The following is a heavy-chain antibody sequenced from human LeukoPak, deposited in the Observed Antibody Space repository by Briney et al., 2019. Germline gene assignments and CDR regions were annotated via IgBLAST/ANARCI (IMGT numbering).Heavy chain of an antibody. V-gene: IGHV4-61*02. CDR2: IYTSGST. CDR3: ARDGPYDSSGYIRNY. D-gene: IGHD3-22*01. CDR1: GGSISSGSYY. Sequence: TSETLSLTCTVSGGSISSGSYYWSWIRQPAGKGLEWIGRIYTSGSTNYNPSLKSRVTISVDTSKNQFSLKLSSVTAADTAVYYCARDGPYDSSGYIRNYWGQGTLVTVSS. J-gene: IGHJ4*02.